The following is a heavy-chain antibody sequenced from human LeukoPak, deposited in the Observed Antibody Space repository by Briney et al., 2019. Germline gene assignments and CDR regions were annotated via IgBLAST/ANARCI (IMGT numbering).Heavy chain of an antibody. D-gene: IGHD2-21*02. V-gene: IGHV3-21*01. J-gene: IGHJ5*02. CDR3: ARNPYCGGDCYSQWFDP. CDR1: GFTFSSYA. Sequence: PGGSLRLSCAASGFTFSSYAMSWVRQAPGKGLEWVSAISSSSSYIYYADSVKGRFTISRDNAKNSLYLQMNSLRAEDTAVYYCARNPYCGGDCYSQWFDPWGQGTLVTVSS. CDR2: ISSSSSYI.